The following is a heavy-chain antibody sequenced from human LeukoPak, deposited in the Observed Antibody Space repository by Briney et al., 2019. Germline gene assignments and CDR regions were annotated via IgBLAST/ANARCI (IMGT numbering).Heavy chain of an antibody. Sequence: SETLSLTCTVSGGSISSGDYYWSWIRQPPGKGLEWIGYIYYSGSTYYDPSLKSRVTISVDTSKNQFSLKLSSVTAADTAVYYCARASYYYDSSGYYYGQVWYMDVWGKGTTVTVSS. V-gene: IGHV4-30-4*08. CDR3: ARASYYYDSSGYYYGQVWYMDV. D-gene: IGHD3-22*01. CDR1: GGSISSGDYY. J-gene: IGHJ6*03. CDR2: IYYSGST.